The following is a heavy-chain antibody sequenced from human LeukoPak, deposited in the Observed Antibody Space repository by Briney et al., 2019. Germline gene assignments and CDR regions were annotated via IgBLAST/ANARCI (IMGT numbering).Heavy chain of an antibody. CDR2: IYTSGST. V-gene: IGHV4-61*02. Sequence: SETLSLTCTVSGGSISGGSYYWSWIRQPAGRGLEWIGRIYTSGSTNYNPSLKSRVTISVDTSKNQFSLKLSSVTAADTAVYYCAGGGSLDYWGQGTLVTVSS. CDR1: GGSISGGSYY. CDR3: AGGGSLDY. J-gene: IGHJ4*02. D-gene: IGHD3-16*01.